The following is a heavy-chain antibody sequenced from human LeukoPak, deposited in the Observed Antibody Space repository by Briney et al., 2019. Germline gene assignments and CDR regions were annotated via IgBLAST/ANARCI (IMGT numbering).Heavy chain of an antibody. CDR1: GFTVSSNY. J-gene: IGHJ4*02. CDR3: AMRPYSSSWDYFDY. CDR2: IYSGGST. V-gene: IGHV3-53*01. D-gene: IGHD6-13*01. Sequence: GGSLRLSCAASGFTVSSNYMSWVRQAPGKGLEWVSVIYSGGSTYYADSVKGRFTISRDNSKNTLYLQMNSLRAEDTAVYYCAMRPYSSSWDYFDYWGQGTLVTVSS.